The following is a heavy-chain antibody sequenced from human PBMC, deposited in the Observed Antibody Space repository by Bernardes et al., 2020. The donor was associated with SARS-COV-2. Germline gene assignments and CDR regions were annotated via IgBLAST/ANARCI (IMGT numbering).Heavy chain of an antibody. CDR3: TTAPYDYVWGSGY. J-gene: IGHJ4*02. CDR2: IKSKTDGGTT. V-gene: IGHV3-15*01. Sequence: GSLRLSCAASGFTFSNAWMSWVRQAPGKGLEWVGRIKSKTDGGTTDYAAPVKGRFTISRDDSKNTLYLQMNSLKTEDTAVYYCTTAPYDYVWGSGYWGQGTLVTVSS. D-gene: IGHD3-16*01. CDR1: GFTFSNAW.